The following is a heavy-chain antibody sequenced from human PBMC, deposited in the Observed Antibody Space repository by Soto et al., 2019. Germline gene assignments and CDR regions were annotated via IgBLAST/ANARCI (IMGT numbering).Heavy chain of an antibody. V-gene: IGHV1-69*01. J-gene: IGHJ6*02. CDR2: IIPIFGTA. CDR3: ARWPAYSSSWYQNGMDV. D-gene: IGHD6-13*01. Sequence: QVQLVQSGAEVKKPGSSVKVSCKASGGTFSSYAISWVRQAPGQGLEWMGGIIPIFGTANYAQKFQGRVTITADESTSTAYMELSSLRSEDTAVYYCARWPAYSSSWYQNGMDVWGQGTTVTVSS. CDR1: GGTFSSYA.